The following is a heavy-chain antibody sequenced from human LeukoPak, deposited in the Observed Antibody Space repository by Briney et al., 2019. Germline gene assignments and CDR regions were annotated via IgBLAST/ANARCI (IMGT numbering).Heavy chain of an antibody. Sequence: GGSLRLSCAASGFTFSSYTIHWVRQAPGKGLEWVALIQDDGAKTNYADSVRGRFTISRDNSRSTVYLQMNSLKPDDTAVYYCATQTITLVVVISPFDCWGQGALVTVSS. D-gene: IGHD3-22*01. V-gene: IGHV3-30*02. J-gene: IGHJ4*02. CDR3: ATQTITLVVVISPFDC. CDR2: IQDDGAKT. CDR1: GFTFSSYT.